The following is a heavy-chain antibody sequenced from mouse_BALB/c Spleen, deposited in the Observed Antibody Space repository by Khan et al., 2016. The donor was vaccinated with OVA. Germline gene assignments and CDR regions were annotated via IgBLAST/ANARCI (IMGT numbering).Heavy chain of an antibody. CDR2: IGYSGNT. CDR3: ARVYGGDFDY. D-gene: IGHD2-10*02. CDR1: GYSITSDYA. J-gene: IGHJ2*01. V-gene: IGHV3-2*02. Sequence: EVQLQESGPGLVKPSQSLSLTCTVTGYSITSDYAWNWIRQFPGNKLEWMGHIGYSGNTKYNPSLKSRISVTRDTSKNQIFLQLNSVTAEDTATYYCARVYGGDFDYWGQGTTLTVSS.